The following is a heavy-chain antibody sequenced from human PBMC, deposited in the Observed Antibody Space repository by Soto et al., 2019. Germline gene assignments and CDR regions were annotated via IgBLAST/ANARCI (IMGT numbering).Heavy chain of an antibody. V-gene: IGHV3-33*01. Sequence: GGSLRLSCAASGCTFSSYGMHWVRQAPGKGLEWVAVIWYDGSNKYYADSVKGRFTISRDNSKNTLYLQMNSLRAEDTAVYYCARVYGSGTRVYYYGMDVWGQGTTVTVSS. CDR1: GCTFSSYG. CDR2: IWYDGSNK. J-gene: IGHJ6*02. CDR3: ARVYGSGTRVYYYGMDV. D-gene: IGHD3-10*01.